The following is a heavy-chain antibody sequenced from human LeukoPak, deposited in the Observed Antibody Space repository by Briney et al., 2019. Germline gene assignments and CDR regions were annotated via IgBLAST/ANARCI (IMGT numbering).Heavy chain of an antibody. D-gene: IGHD1-26*01. CDR1: GFTFSSYT. CDR2: ISYDGSNE. Sequence: PGGSLRLSCAASGFTFSSYTMNWVRQAPGKGLEWVAIISYDGSNEYYADSVKGRFTISRDNSKNTLYLQTDSLRAADTAVYYCARAPGEFGIVGATEGAFDYWGQGTLVTVSS. V-gene: IGHV3-30*04. J-gene: IGHJ4*02. CDR3: ARAPGEFGIVGATEGAFDY.